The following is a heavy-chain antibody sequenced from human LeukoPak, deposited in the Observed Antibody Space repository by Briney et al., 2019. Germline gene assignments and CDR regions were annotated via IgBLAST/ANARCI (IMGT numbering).Heavy chain of an antibody. V-gene: IGHV3-23*01. D-gene: IGHD3-3*01. J-gene: IGHJ4*02. CDR3: AKGYDSPDY. CDR1: GGSFSGYY. Sequence: ETLSLTCAVYGGSFSGYYWSWVRQAPGKGLEWASAISGSGGSTYYADSVKGRFTISRDNSKNALYLQMNSLRAEDTAVYYCAKGYDSPDYWGQGTLVTVSS. CDR2: ISGSGGST.